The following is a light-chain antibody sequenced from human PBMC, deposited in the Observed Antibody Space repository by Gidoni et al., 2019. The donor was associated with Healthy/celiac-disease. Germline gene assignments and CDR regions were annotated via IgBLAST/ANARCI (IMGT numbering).Light chain of an antibody. CDR1: QSISSY. J-gene: IGKJ4*01. CDR3: QQSYSTPVLT. Sequence: DIQMTQSPSSLSASVGDRVTITCRASQSISSYLNWYQQKPGKAPKLLIHAASSLQSGVPSRFSGSGSGTDFTLTISSLQPEDFATYYCQQSYSTPVLTFGGGTKVEIK. CDR2: AAS. V-gene: IGKV1-39*01.